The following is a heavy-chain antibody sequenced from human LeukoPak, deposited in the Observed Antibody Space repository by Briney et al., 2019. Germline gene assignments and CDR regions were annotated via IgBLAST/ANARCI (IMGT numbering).Heavy chain of an antibody. CDR2: IYYSGST. CDR1: GGSISSGDYY. V-gene: IGHV4-30-4*08. D-gene: IGHD3-10*02. Sequence: TLSLTCTVSGGSISSGDYYWSWIRQPPGKGLEWIGYIYYSGSTYYNPSLKSRVTISVDTSKNQFSLKLSSVTAADTAVYYCARLSSGSYYLNDYWGQGTLVTVSS. CDR3: ARLSSGSYYLNDY. J-gene: IGHJ4*02.